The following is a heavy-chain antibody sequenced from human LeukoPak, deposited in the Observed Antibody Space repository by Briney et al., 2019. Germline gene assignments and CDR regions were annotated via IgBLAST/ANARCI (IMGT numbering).Heavy chain of an antibody. V-gene: IGHV3-21*04. CDR1: GFTFSSYS. CDR2: ISSSGTYK. D-gene: IGHD1-7*01. CDR3: AKDRLPGTDLYGLDV. J-gene: IGHJ6*02. Sequence: PGGSLRLSCAVSGFTFSSYSMSWVRQAPGKGLEWVSSISSSGTYKYYADSVKGRFTISRDNAKNSLYLQMNSLRAEDTAVYYCAKDRLPGTDLYGLDVWGQGTTVTVSS.